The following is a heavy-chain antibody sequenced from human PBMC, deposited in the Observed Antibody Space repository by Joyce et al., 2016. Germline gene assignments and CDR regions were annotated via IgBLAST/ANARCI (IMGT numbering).Heavy chain of an antibody. V-gene: IGHV1-46*01. CDR2: LNPTTGST. CDR1: GYTFTSYY. D-gene: IGHD3-3*01. CDR3: ARDTIFLED. J-gene: IGHJ4*02. Sequence: QVQLVQSGAEVKKPGASVKVSCKASGYTFTSYYLHWVRQAPGQRLEWMGILNPTTGSTTSTQKFQGRVTMTRDTSTSTVYMELNSLRSEDTAVYYCARDTIFLEDWGQGTLVTVSS.